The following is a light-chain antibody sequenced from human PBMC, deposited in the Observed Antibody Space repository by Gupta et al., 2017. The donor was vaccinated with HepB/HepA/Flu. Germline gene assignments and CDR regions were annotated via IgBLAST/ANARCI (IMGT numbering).Light chain of an antibody. J-gene: IGKJ4*01. Sequence: EILLPKSPATLSLSPGERATLSCRASQSVSNYLPWYQQKPGQAPRLPTYDATDRAPGIPPRFSGSGSGTDFTLTISSLETEDVAVYYCQQRYNRLTFGGGTKVEMK. CDR2: DAT. CDR3: QQRYNRLT. V-gene: IGKV3-11*01. CDR1: QSVSNY.